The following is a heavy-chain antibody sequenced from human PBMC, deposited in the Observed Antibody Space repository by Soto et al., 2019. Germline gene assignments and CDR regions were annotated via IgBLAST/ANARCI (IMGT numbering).Heavy chain of an antibody. D-gene: IGHD2-2*02. Sequence: PGGSLRLSCAASGFYITNYWMTWVRQAPGKGPEWVANIKEDGSLKFYVGSVRGRFTISRDNAKNSVYLGMSRLRAEDTAVYYCVRDSYTAHWHTAGEDYWGQGTLVTVHS. CDR3: VRDSYTAHWHTAGEDY. V-gene: IGHV3-7*01. CDR1: GFYITNYW. J-gene: IGHJ4*02. CDR2: IKEDGSLK.